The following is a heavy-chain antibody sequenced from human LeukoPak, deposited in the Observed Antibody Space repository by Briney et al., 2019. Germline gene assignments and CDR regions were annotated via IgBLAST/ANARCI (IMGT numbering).Heavy chain of an antibody. D-gene: IGHD3-9*01. CDR3: VKDSDLVLTGYLFDY. J-gene: IGHJ4*02. CDR1: GFTFSSYA. V-gene: IGHV3-64D*06. Sequence: PGGSLRLSCSASGFTFSSYAMHWVRQAPGKGLEYVSAISSNGGSTYYADSVKGRFTISRDKSKNTLYLQISSLRAEDTAVYYCVKDSDLVLTGYLFDYWGQGTLVTVSS. CDR2: ISSNGGST.